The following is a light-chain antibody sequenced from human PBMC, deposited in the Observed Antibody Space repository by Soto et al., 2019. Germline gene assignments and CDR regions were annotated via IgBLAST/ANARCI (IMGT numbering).Light chain of an antibody. CDR2: DAS. CDR3: QQHGISHIT. V-gene: IGKV3-20*01. J-gene: IGKJ5*01. CDR1: QTVRNNY. Sequence: EFVLTQSPGTLSLSPGERATLSCRASQTVRNNYLAWYQQKPGQAPRLLIYDASSRATGIPDRFSGGGPGTDFTLTITRLEPDDSAVYYCQQHGISHITFGQGTRLEIK.